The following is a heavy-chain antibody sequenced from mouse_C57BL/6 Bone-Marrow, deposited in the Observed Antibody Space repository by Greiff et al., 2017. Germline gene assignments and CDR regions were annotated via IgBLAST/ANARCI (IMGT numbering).Heavy chain of an antibody. J-gene: IGHJ3*01. D-gene: IGHD3-2*02. CDR1: GFTFSDYY. CDR3: TRLAQAAAWFAC. Sequence: EVMLVESGGGLVQPGGSLKLSCAASGFTFSDYYMYWVRQTPGKRLEWVAYISNGGGSTYYPDNVKGRFTISRDNANNTLYLQMSRLKSEDTAMYYCTRLAQAAAWFACWGQGTLVTVSA. CDR2: ISNGGGST. V-gene: IGHV5-12*01.